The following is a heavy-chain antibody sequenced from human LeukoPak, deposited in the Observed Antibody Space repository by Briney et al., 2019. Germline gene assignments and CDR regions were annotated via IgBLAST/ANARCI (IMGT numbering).Heavy chain of an antibody. D-gene: IGHD6-19*01. CDR2: ISSSSSYI. Sequence: GGSLRLSCAASGFTFSTYTINWVRQAPGKGLEWVSSISSSSSYIYYADSVKGRFTISRDNAKNSLYLQMNSLRAEDTAVYYCARGRGWYGFDYWGQGTLVTVSS. V-gene: IGHV3-21*01. CDR3: ARGRGWYGFDY. J-gene: IGHJ4*02. CDR1: GFTFSTYT.